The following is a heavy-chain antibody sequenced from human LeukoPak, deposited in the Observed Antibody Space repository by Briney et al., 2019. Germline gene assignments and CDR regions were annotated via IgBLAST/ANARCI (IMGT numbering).Heavy chain of an antibody. V-gene: IGHV4-39*07. Sequence: PSETLSLTCTVSGYSISSGSYYWGWIRQPPGKGLEWIGSIYYGGSTYYNPSLKSRVTISVDTSKNQFSLKLSSVTAADTAVYYCARFNEEAPFDYWGQGTLVTVSS. CDR2: IYYGGST. J-gene: IGHJ4*02. CDR3: ARFNEEAPFDY. CDR1: GYSISSGSYY.